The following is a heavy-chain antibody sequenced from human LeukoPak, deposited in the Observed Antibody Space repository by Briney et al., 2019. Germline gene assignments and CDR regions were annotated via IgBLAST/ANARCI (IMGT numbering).Heavy chain of an antibody. CDR1: GFTFSNAW. CDR3: ARNRDSGNCFDY. CDR2: IYNGGSP. D-gene: IGHD1-26*01. Sequence: GGSLRLSCAASGFTFSNAWMSWVRQAPGKGLEWVSVIYNGGSPDYADSVKGRFTIFRDNSKNTLYLQMNSLRVEDTAVYYCARNRDSGNCFDYWGQGTLVTVSS. V-gene: IGHV3-66*01. J-gene: IGHJ4*02.